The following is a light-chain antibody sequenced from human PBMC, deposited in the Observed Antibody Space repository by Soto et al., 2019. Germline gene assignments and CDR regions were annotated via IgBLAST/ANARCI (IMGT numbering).Light chain of an antibody. CDR1: QDIGNY. CDR2: AAS. CDR3: QESDPLPL. J-gene: IGKJ3*01. Sequence: DLQMTQSPPSMSASVGDRVTITCQASQDIGNYLNSYQHKPGKAPNLVIYAASNLETGVPSRFSGSGSGTHFAFMISRLRPEDIQTYYCQESDPLPLFGAGAKVEIK. V-gene: IGKV1-33*01.